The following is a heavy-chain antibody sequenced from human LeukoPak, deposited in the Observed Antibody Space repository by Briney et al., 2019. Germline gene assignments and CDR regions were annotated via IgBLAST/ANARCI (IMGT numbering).Heavy chain of an antibody. CDR2: ISPDGNST. V-gene: IGHV3-74*01. CDR1: GFTFSSYW. CDR3: ARDLSGVSA. D-gene: IGHD5/OR15-5a*01. Sequence: GGSLRLSCAASGFTFSSYWMYWVRQAPGKGLVWVSRISPDGNSTTYADSVKGRFTISRDNAKNTVYLQMNSLRAEDTAVYYCARDLSGVSAWGQGTLVTVSS. J-gene: IGHJ5*02.